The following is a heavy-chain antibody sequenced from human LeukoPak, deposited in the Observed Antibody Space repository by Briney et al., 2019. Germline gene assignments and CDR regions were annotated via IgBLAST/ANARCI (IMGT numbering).Heavy chain of an antibody. Sequence: SETLSLTCTVSGGSIGSYYWSWIRQPAGKGLEWIGRIYTSGSTNYNPSLKSRVTMSVDTSKNQFSLKLSSVTAADTAVYYCAREKTTWLYSSSWVLFDYWGQGTLVTVSS. V-gene: IGHV4-4*07. CDR1: GGSIGSYY. J-gene: IGHJ4*02. CDR2: IYTSGST. D-gene: IGHD6-13*01. CDR3: AREKTTWLYSSSWVLFDY.